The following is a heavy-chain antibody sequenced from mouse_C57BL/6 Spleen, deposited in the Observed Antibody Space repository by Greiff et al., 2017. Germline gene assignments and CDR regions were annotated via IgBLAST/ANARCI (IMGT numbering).Heavy chain of an antibody. CDR3: ARKGSSSPLDY. CDR2: IYPSDSET. D-gene: IGHD1-1*01. V-gene: IGHV1-61*01. J-gene: IGHJ2*01. CDR1: GYTFTSYW. Sequence: VKLQQPGAELVRPGSSVKLSCKASGYTFTSYWMDWVKQRPGQGLEWIGNIYPSDSETHYNQKFKDKATLTVDKSSSTAYMQLSSLTSEDSAVYYCARKGSSSPLDYWGQGTTLTVSS.